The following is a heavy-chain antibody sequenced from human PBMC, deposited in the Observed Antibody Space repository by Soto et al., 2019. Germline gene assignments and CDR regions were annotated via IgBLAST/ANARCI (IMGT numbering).Heavy chain of an antibody. CDR2: IIPILGIA. J-gene: IGHJ4*02. Sequence: ASVKVSCKASGGTFSSYTISWVRQAPGQGLEWMGRIIPILGIANYAQKFQGRVTITADKSTSTAYMELSSLRSEDTAVYYCAAAAGYCSSTSCYPRPVDYWGQGTLVTVSS. D-gene: IGHD2-2*01. V-gene: IGHV1-69*02. CDR1: GGTFSSYT. CDR3: AAAAGYCSSTSCYPRPVDY.